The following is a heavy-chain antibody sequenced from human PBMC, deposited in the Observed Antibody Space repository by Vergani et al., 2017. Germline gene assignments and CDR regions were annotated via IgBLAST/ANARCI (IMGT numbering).Heavy chain of an antibody. CDR2: IYHSGST. CDR3: AILYIAAAGXGGY. V-gene: IGHV4-4*02. J-gene: IGHJ4*02. CDR1: GGSISSSNW. D-gene: IGHD6-13*01. Sequence: QVQLQESGPGLVKPSGTLSLTCAVSGGSISSSNWWSWVRQPPGKGREWIGEIYHSGSTNYNPSLESRVTISVDKSKNQFSLKLSAVTAADTAVYYCAILYIAAAGXGGYWGQGTLVTVSS.